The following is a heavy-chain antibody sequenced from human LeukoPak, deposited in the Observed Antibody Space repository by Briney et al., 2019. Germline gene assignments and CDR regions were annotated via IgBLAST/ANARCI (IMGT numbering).Heavy chain of an antibody. CDR1: GFTFSNQA. CDR3: AKDQGRHSSSWESLFDY. D-gene: IGHD6-13*01. J-gene: IGHJ4*02. V-gene: IGHV3-23*01. CDR2: INGSGGST. Sequence: PGGSLRLSCAASGFTFSNQAMRWVRQAPCKGLEWVAAINGSGGSTYYADAVKGRFTISRDNSKYTLYLQMKSLRAEDTAVYYCAKDQGRHSSSWESLFDYWGQGTLVTVSS.